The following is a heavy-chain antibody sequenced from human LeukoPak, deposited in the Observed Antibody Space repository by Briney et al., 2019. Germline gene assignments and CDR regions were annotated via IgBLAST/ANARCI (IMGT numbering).Heavy chain of an antibody. D-gene: IGHD6-19*01. CDR3: ARDQWLDY. V-gene: IGHV3-48*01. CDR2: ISSSSNTI. Sequence: GGSLRLSCAASGFTFSGYIMNWVRQAPGKGLEWVSFISSSSNTIYYADSVKGRFTVSRDNAKNSLYLQMNSLRAEDMAVYYCARDQWLDYWGQGTLVTVSS. CDR1: GFTFSGYI. J-gene: IGHJ4*02.